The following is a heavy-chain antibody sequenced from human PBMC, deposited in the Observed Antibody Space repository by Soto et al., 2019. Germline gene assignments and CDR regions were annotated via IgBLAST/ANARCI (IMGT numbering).Heavy chain of an antibody. D-gene: IGHD1-26*01. CDR3: AKPSGSSPSYFDY. J-gene: IGHJ4*02. CDR1: GFTFSSYG. Sequence: QVQLVESGGGVVQPGRSLRLSCAASGFTFSSYGMHWVRQAPGKGLEWVAVISYDGSNKYYADYVKGRFTISRDNSMNTLYLQMNSLRAEDTAVYYCAKPSGSSPSYFDYWGQGTLVTVSS. V-gene: IGHV3-30*18. CDR2: ISYDGSNK.